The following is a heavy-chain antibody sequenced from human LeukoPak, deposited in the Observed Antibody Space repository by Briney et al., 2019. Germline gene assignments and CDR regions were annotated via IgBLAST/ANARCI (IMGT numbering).Heavy chain of an antibody. D-gene: IGHD3-22*01. CDR2: IYYTGTT. CDR1: GVSISTRTYY. J-gene: IGHJ4*02. V-gene: IGHV4-39*01. CDR3: ARQRTSGYYDGFDY. Sequence: SETLSLNCNVSGVSISTRTYYWAWIRQPPGKGLEWIGSIYYTGTTYYNPSLQPRLTISIDTSKNHFSLKLSSVTAADTAVYYCARQRTSGYYDGFDYWGQGALVPVSS.